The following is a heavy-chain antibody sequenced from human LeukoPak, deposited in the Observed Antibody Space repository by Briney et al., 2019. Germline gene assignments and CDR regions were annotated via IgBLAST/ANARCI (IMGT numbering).Heavy chain of an antibody. D-gene: IGHD3-22*01. J-gene: IGHJ4*02. V-gene: IGHV3-48*03. CDR3: ARDFFSSGYYDY. CDR1: GFTFSSYE. CDR2: ISSSGSTI. Sequence: GGSLRLSCAASGFTFSSYEMNWVRQAPGKGLEWVSYISSSGSTIYYADSVKGRFTISRDNAKNTLYLQMNSLRAEDTAVYYCARDFFSSGYYDYWGQGTLVTVSS.